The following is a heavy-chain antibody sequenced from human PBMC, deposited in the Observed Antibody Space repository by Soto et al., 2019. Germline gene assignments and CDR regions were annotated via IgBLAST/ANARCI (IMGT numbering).Heavy chain of an antibody. D-gene: IGHD4-17*01. J-gene: IGHJ4*02. CDR3: ARGRGYGDS. V-gene: IGHV3-33*01. CDR1: GFTFSSYG. CDR2: IWYDGSNK. Sequence: QVQLVESGGGVVQPGRSLRLSCAASGFTFSSYGMHWVRQAPGKGLEWVAVIWYDGSNKYYADSVKGRFTISRDNSKNTLYLHMNSLRAEDTAVYYCARGRGYGDSWGQGTLVTVSS.